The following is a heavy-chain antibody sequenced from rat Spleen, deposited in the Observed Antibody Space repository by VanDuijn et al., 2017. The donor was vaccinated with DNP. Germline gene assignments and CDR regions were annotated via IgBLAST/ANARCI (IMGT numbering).Heavy chain of an antibody. Sequence: EVQVLESGGGLVQPGNSLKLSCVTSGFTFSSAWMYWYRQFPEKRLEWVARIKPKANNYATDYTESVKGRFTISSDDSKNSIYLQMNNLKEEDTAIYYCAWPSTWGQGVMVTVSS. J-gene: IGHJ2*01. CDR3: AWPST. CDR2: IKPKANNYAT. CDR1: GFTFSSAW. V-gene: IGHV6-6*01. D-gene: IGHD1-10*01.